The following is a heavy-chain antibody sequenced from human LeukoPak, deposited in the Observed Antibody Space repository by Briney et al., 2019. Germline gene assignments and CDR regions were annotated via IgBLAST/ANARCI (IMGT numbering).Heavy chain of an antibody. V-gene: IGHV4-59*08. Sequence: PSETLSLTCTVSGGSISSYYWSWIRQPPGKGLEWIGYIYYSGSTNYNPSLKSRVTISVDTSKNQFSLQLYSVTPDDTAVYYCARGYSGYLVNWGQGTLVTVSS. CDR1: GGSISSYY. D-gene: IGHD5-12*01. J-gene: IGHJ4*02. CDR3: ARGYSGYLVN. CDR2: IYYSGST.